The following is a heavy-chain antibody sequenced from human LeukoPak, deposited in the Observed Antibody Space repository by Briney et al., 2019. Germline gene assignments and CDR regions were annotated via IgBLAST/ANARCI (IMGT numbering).Heavy chain of an antibody. V-gene: IGHV5-10-1*01. J-gene: IGHJ3*02. D-gene: IGHD2-8*01. CDR1: GYSFISYW. CDR2: IDPSDSHT. Sequence: GESLKISCKGSGYSFISYWISWVRQMPGKGLEWMGRIDPSDSHTNYSPSFQGQVTISADKSTYTAYLQWRSLQASDTAMYYCARHESYVDAFDTWGQGTMVTVSS. CDR3: ARHESYVDAFDT.